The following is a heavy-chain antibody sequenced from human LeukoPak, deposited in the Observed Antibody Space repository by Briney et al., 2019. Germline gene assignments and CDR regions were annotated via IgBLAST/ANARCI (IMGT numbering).Heavy chain of an antibody. CDR3: AKGDTFYDFWSGYPPLDY. D-gene: IGHD3-3*01. CDR2: IRYDGSNK. J-gene: IGHJ4*02. V-gene: IGHV3-30*02. CDR1: GFTFSSYG. Sequence: GGSLRLSCAASGFTFSSYGMHWVRQAPGKGLEWVAFIRYDGSNKYYADSVKGRFTISRDNSKNTLFLQMNSVGAEDTALYYCAKGDTFYDFWSGYPPLDYWGQGTLVTVSS.